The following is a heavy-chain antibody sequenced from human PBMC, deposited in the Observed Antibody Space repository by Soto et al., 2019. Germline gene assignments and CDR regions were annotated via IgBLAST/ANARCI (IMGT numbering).Heavy chain of an antibody. CDR2: IYYSGST. V-gene: IGHV4-39*01. Sequence: SETLSLTCTVSGGSISSSSYYWGWIRQPPGKGLEWIGSIYYSGSTYYNPSLKSRVTISVDTSKNQFSLKLSSVTAADTAVYYCARHRDSRSSFGMDVWGQGTTVTVSS. J-gene: IGHJ6*02. CDR1: GGSISSSSYY. CDR3: ARHRDSRSSFGMDV. D-gene: IGHD6-6*01.